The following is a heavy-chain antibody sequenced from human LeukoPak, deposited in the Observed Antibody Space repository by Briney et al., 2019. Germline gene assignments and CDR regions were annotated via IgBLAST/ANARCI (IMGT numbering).Heavy chain of an antibody. Sequence: GASVKVSCKASGYTFTSYAMHWVRQATGQRLEWMGWINAGNGNTKYSQKFQGRVTITRDTSASTAYMELSSLRSEDTAVYYCARGPLRIAVAGKVDWFDPWGQGTLVTVSS. D-gene: IGHD6-19*01. CDR2: INAGNGNT. V-gene: IGHV1-3*01. CDR1: GYTFTSYA. J-gene: IGHJ5*02. CDR3: ARGPLRIAVAGKVDWFDP.